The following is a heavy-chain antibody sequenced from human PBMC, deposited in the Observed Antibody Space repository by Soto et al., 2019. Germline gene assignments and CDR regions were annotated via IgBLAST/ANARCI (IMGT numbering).Heavy chain of an antibody. V-gene: IGHV3-30*03. D-gene: IGHD1-1*01. J-gene: IGHJ4*02. CDR2: ISYDGSNK. CDR1: GVTFSSYG. CDR3: TTASFNSVDY. Sequence: GGSLRFSCAASGVTFSSYGMHWVRQAPGKGLEWVAVISYDGSNKYYADSVKGRFTISRDNSKNTLYLQMNSLKTEDTAVYYCTTASFNSVDYWGQGTLVTVSS.